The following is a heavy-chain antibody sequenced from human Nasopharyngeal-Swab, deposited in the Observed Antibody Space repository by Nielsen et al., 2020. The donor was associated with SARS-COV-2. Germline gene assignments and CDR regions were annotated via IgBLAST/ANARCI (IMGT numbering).Heavy chain of an antibody. Sequence: SVKVSCKASGGTFSSYAISWVRQAPGQGLEWMGGIIPIFGTANYAQKFQGRVTITADESTSTANMELSRLRSEDTAVYYCGGGYYYDSSGYYGGFKNWGQGTLVTVSS. CDR2: IIPIFGTA. V-gene: IGHV1-69*13. CDR3: GGGYYYDSSGYYGGFKN. CDR1: GGTFSSYA. D-gene: IGHD3-22*01. J-gene: IGHJ4*02.